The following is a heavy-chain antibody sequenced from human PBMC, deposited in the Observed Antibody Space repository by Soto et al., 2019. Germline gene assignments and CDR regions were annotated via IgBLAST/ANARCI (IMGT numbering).Heavy chain of an antibody. CDR2: ISAYNGNT. CDR3: ARDLGGSYYAPVDY. Sequence: QVQLVQSGAEVKKPGASVKVSCKASGYTFTSYGIIWVRQAPGQVLEWMGWISAYNGNTKYAQKLQGRVTTTTDTSTSTAYMELRSLRSDDTAVYYCARDLGGSYYAPVDYWGQGTLVTVSS. D-gene: IGHD1-26*01. CDR1: GYTFTSYG. V-gene: IGHV1-18*01. J-gene: IGHJ4*02.